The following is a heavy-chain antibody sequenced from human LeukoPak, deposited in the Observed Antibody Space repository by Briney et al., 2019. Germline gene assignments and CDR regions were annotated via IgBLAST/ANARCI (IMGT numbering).Heavy chain of an antibody. Sequence: PSETLSLTCTVSGGPINKSSYYWGWIRQPPGKGLEWIESIYFSGSTYYNPSLKSRVTISVDTSKNQFSLKLSSVTAADTAVYYCARGGRYFDWLEGDAFDIWGQGTMVTVSS. V-gene: IGHV4-39*07. CDR1: GGPINKSSYY. J-gene: IGHJ3*02. CDR3: ARGGRYFDWLEGDAFDI. D-gene: IGHD3-9*01. CDR2: IYFSGST.